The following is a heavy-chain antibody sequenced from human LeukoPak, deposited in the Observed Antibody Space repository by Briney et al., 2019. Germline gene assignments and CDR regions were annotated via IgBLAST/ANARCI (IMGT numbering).Heavy chain of an antibody. J-gene: IGHJ4*02. V-gene: IGHV1-18*01. CDR2: ISAYNGNT. D-gene: IGHD2-2*01. CDR1: GYTFTSYG. Sequence: ASMKVSCKASGYTFTSYGISWVRQAPGQGLEWMGWISAYNGNTNYAQKLQGRVTMTTDTSTSTAYMELRSLRSDDTAVYYCAREVGIYCSSTSCSPFDYWGQGTLVTVSS. CDR3: AREVGIYCSSTSCSPFDY.